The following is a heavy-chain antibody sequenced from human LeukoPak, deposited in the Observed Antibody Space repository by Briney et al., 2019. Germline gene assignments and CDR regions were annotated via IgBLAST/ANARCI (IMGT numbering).Heavy chain of an antibody. Sequence: PGGSLRLSCAASGFTFSTYAMSWVRRAPGKGLEWVSAINSGGSTYYADSLKGRFTISRDNSKNTLYLQMNSLRADDTAVYYCAKDWPSEWQQLPDYDAFDIWGQGTMVTVSS. CDR1: GFTFSTYA. V-gene: IGHV3-23*01. CDR3: AKDWPSEWQQLPDYDAFDI. J-gene: IGHJ3*02. D-gene: IGHD6-13*01. CDR2: INSGGST.